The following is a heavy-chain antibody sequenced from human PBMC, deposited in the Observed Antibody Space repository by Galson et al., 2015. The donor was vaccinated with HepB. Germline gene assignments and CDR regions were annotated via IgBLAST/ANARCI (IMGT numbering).Heavy chain of an antibody. J-gene: IGHJ4*02. V-gene: IGHV3-7*03. D-gene: IGHD2-8*01. CDR2: IKQDGSEK. CDR3: AREMYARSFDN. CDR1: GFTFSSYW. Sequence: SLRLSCAASGFTFSSYWMSWVRQAPGKGLEWVANIKQDGSEKYYVDSVKGRFTISRDNAKNSLSLQMFSLRADDTAVYYCAREMYARSFDNWGQGTLVTVSS.